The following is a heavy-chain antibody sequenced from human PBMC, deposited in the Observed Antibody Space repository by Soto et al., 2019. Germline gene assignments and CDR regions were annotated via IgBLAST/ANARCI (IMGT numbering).Heavy chain of an antibody. CDR1: GFTFSSYA. V-gene: IGHV3-30-3*01. Sequence: GGSLRLSCAASGFTFSSYAMHWVRQAPGKGLEWVAVISYDGSNKYYADSVKGRFTISRDNSKNTLYLQMNSLRAEDTAVYYCARDSGYCSSTSCYIYGMDVWGQGTTITVSS. J-gene: IGHJ6*02. D-gene: IGHD2-2*01. CDR2: ISYDGSNK. CDR3: ARDSGYCSSTSCYIYGMDV.